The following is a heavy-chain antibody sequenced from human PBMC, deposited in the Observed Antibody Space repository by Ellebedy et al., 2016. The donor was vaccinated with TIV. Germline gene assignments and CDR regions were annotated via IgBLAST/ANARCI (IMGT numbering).Heavy chain of an antibody. Sequence: GESLKISCVASGFTFSSYGMHWVRQAPGKGLEWVAVIWFDGSNKYYADSVKGRFTISRDNSKNTLNLQMNSLRAEDTSVYYCAREQAPSFWSGFLDYGLDVWGQGTTVTVSS. V-gene: IGHV3-33*01. CDR3: AREQAPSFWSGFLDYGLDV. J-gene: IGHJ6*02. CDR2: IWFDGSNK. D-gene: IGHD3-3*01. CDR1: GFTFSSYG.